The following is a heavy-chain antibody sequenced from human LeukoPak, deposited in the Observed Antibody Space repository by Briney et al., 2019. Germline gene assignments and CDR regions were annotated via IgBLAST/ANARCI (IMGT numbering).Heavy chain of an antibody. CDR2: IIPIFGTA. CDR3: ASGFSGNYDILTGDI. Sequence: SVKVSCKASGYTFTSYGISWVRQAPGQGLEWMGGIIPIFGTANYAQKFQGRVTITADESTSTAYMELSSLRSEDTAVYYCASGFSGNYDILTGDIWGQGTMVTVSS. J-gene: IGHJ3*02. V-gene: IGHV1-69*13. D-gene: IGHD3-9*01. CDR1: GYTFTSYG.